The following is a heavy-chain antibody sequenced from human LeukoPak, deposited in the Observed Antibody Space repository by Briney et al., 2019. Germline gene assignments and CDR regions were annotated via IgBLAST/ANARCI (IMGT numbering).Heavy chain of an antibody. CDR2: IHSTVGT. V-gene: IGHV4-59*01. Sequence: SETLSLTCTVSGGSINPFYWSWIRQSPGKGLEWIGYIHSTVGTDYNPSLKSRLTISVDTSKDQFSLNLRSVTAADTAVYYCARGSEWYGNYALDYWGRGIVVTVTS. D-gene: IGHD3-3*01. CDR3: ARGSEWYGNYALDY. CDR1: GGSINPFY. J-gene: IGHJ4*02.